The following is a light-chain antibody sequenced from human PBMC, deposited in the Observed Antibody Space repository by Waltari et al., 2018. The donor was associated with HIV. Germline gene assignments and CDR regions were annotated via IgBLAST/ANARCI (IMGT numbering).Light chain of an antibody. CDR3: QSYDNVLTAVI. CDR1: TSNLGANFD. V-gene: IGLV1-40*01. Sequence: QSVLTQPPSVSGAPGQTVTASCTWSTSNLGANFDVHWYQHLPGTAPKLLIYGNNNRPSGVPARFSGSRSGSSASLAITGLQAEDEADYYCQSYDNVLTAVIFGGGTKVTVL. J-gene: IGLJ2*01. CDR2: GNN.